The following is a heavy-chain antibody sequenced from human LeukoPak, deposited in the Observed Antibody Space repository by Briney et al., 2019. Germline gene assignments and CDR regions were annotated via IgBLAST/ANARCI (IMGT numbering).Heavy chain of an antibody. CDR1: GGPFSGYY. CDR2: INHSGTT. J-gene: IGHJ4*02. D-gene: IGHD1-20*01. V-gene: IGHV4-34*01. CDR3: AIRQINWNDPSDIYFDY. Sequence: SETLFLPCAVYGGPFSGYYWSWIRQPTGNWLEWIGEINHSGTTKYNPSLKGQVTISIDTSKNQFSLKLTSVTAADTAVYYCAIRQINWNDPSDIYFDYWGQGTLVTVSS.